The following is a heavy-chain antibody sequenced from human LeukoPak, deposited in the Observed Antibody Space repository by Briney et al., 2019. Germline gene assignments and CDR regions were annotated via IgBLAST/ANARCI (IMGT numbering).Heavy chain of an antibody. CDR3: ARDPSYYYGSGSYVY. D-gene: IGHD3-10*01. V-gene: IGHV1-2*02. CDR2: INPNNGDT. J-gene: IGHJ4*02. CDR1: GYTFTNYY. Sequence: ASVKLSCKASGYTFTNYYIQWIRQAPGQGLEWMGWINPNNGDTNYAQKFQGRVIMTRDTSINTASMELTRLTSDDTAVYYCARDPSYYYGSGSYVYWGQGTLVTVSS.